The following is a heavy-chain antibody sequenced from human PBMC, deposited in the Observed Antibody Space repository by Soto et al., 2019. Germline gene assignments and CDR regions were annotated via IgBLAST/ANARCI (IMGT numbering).Heavy chain of an antibody. CDR3: ARALGEVYAT. J-gene: IGHJ5*02. CDR2: ISSSSSYI. V-gene: IGHV3-21*01. D-gene: IGHD2-8*01. CDR1: GFTFSSST. Sequence: EVQLVESGGGLVKPGGSLRLSCAGSGFTFSSSTMTWVRQAPGKGLEWVSSISSSSSYIYQPASLKGRFTISRDNDKKSLFLKMSSLRADDTTVYYCARALGEVYATWGQGTLVTVSS.